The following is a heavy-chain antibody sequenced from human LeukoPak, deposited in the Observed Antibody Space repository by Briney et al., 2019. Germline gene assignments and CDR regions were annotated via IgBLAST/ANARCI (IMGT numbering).Heavy chain of an antibody. CDR3: AISTSPYVIEVWTNGPLDY. V-gene: IGHV1-2*06. J-gene: IGHJ4*02. Sequence: ASVKVSCKASGYTFTGYYMHWVRQAPGQGLEWMGRINPKSGGTNYAQEFQGRVTMTRDTSINTAYMELSRVRSDDTAVYYCAISTSPYVIEVWTNGPLDYWGQGTLVTVSS. CDR1: GYTFTGYY. CDR2: INPKSGGT. D-gene: IGHD3-22*01.